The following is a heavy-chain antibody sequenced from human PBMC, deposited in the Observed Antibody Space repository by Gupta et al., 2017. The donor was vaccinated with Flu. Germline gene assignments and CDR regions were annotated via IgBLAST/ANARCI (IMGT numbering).Heavy chain of an antibody. CDR3: ARDIARGGDS. D-gene: IGHD3-10*01. V-gene: IGHV1-46*01. CDR2: VNPGPGSA. Sequence: VQSGAEVKKPGASVKVSCKASGYTFTSHYIHWVRRAPGQGPEWMGVVNPGPGSAVYAQKFQGRITMTSDTSTSTVYMEVNSLRSEDTAIYFCARDIARGGDSWGQGTLVTVSS. J-gene: IGHJ4*02. CDR1: GYTFTSHY.